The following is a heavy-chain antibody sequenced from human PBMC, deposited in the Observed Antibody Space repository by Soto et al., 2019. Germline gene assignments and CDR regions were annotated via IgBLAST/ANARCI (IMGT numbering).Heavy chain of an antibody. CDR2: ISGSGGST. CDR1: GFTFSSYA. CDR3: AKDQDCSGGSCYSRLDY. J-gene: IGHJ4*02. V-gene: IGHV3-23*01. Sequence: PAGSLRLSCAASGFTFSSYAMSWVRQAPGNGLEWVSAISGSGGSTYYADSVKGRFTISRDNSKNTLYLQMNSLRAEDTAVYYCAKDQDCSGGSCYSRLDYWGQGTLVTVSS. D-gene: IGHD2-15*01.